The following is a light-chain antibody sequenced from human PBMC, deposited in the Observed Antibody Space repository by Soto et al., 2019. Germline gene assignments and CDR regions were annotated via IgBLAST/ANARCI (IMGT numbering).Light chain of an antibody. CDR2: DAS. CDR1: QTISTY. CDR3: QQSYSTPYT. J-gene: IGKJ2*01. Sequence: DIQMTQSPSSLSASVGDRVTITCRASQTISTYLNWYPQKPGKAPRLLIYDASSLLSGVPSRFSGSGSGTDFTLTITSLQPEDFAAYFCQQSYSTPYTFGQGTKVEI. V-gene: IGKV1-39*01.